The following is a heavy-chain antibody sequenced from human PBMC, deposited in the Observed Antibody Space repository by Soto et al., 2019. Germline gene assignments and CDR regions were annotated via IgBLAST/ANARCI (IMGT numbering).Heavy chain of an antibody. CDR3: ARGKIEIDY. D-gene: IGHD3-22*01. CDR1: GGSISSYY. CDR2: IYYSGST. J-gene: IGHJ4*02. Sequence: QVQLQESGPGLVKPSETLSLTCTVSGGSISSYYWSWIRQPPGKGLEWIGYIYYSGSTNYNPSLTSRVTISVDTSKYPVSRKLSSVTAADTAVYYCARGKIEIDYWGQGTLVTVAS. V-gene: IGHV4-59*01.